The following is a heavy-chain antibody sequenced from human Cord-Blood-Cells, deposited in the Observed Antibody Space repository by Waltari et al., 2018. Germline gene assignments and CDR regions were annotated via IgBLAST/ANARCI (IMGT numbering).Heavy chain of an antibody. CDR3: ATWLMEVERGSYGY. J-gene: IGHJ4*02. V-gene: IGHV1-24*01. CDR2: FDPEDGET. Sequence: QVQLIQSGPGVKHTGYSVQITCKVRGYTLTQLSMPCVRKAPAKGLAGMGGFDPEDGETIYAQKFQGRVTMTEDTSTDTAYMELSSLGSEDTAVYYCATWLMEVERGSYGYWGQGTLVTVSS. D-gene: IGHD1-26*01. CDR1: GYTLTQLS.